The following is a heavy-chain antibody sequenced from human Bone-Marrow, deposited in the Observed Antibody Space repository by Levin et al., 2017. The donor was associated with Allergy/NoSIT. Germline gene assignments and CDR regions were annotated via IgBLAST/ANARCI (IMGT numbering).Heavy chain of an antibody. J-gene: IGHJ4*02. CDR3: ARGPRYCSGGSCYSTYFDY. V-gene: IGHV4-34*01. D-gene: IGHD2-15*01. CDR2: INHSGST. Sequence: SETLSLTCAVYGGSFSGYYWSWIRQPPGKGLEWIGEINHSGSTNYNPSLKSRVTISVDTSKNQFSLKLSSVTAADTAVYYCARGPRYCSGGSCYSTYFDYWGQGTLVTVSS. CDR1: GGSFSGYY.